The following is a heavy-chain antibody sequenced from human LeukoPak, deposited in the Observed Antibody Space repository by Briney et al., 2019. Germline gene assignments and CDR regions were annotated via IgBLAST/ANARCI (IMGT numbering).Heavy chain of an antibody. J-gene: IGHJ6*03. Sequence: SETLSLTCAVYGGSFSGYYWSWIRQPPGKGLEWIGEINHSGSTNYNPSLKSRVTISVDTSKNQFSLKLSSVTAADTAVYYCARDENYGYYMDVWGKGTTVTVSS. CDR2: INHSGST. CDR1: GGSFSGYY. V-gene: IGHV4-34*01. CDR3: ARDENYGYYMDV.